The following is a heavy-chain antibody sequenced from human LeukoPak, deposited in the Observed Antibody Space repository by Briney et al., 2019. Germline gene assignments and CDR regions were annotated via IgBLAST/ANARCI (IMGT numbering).Heavy chain of an antibody. Sequence: GGSLRLSCAASGFTFSSYAMSWVRQAPGKGLEWVSAISGSGGSTYYADSVKGRFTISRDNSKNTLYLQMNSLRAEDTAVCYCAKGRNTMVRGVIPYYFDYWGQGALVTVSS. CDR2: ISGSGGST. CDR1: GFTFSSYA. CDR3: AKGRNTMVRGVIPYYFDY. V-gene: IGHV3-23*01. J-gene: IGHJ4*02. D-gene: IGHD3-10*01.